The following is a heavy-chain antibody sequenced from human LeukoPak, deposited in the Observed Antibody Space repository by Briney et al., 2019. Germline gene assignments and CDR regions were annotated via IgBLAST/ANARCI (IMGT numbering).Heavy chain of an antibody. CDR2: INPSGGST. J-gene: IGHJ4*02. D-gene: IGHD4-11*01. CDR3: ARADPDNDYKDY. Sequence: WASVTVSCKASGYTFTSYYMHWVRQAPGQGLEWMGIINPSGGSTSYAQKFQGRVTMTRDMSTSTVYMELSSLRSEDTAVYYCARADPDNDYKDYWGQGTLVTVSS. CDR1: GYTFTSYY. V-gene: IGHV1-46*01.